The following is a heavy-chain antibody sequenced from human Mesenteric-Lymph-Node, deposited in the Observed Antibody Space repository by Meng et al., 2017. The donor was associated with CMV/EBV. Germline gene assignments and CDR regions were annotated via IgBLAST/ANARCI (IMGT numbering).Heavy chain of an antibody. V-gene: IGHV3-48*03. D-gene: IGHD3-16*02. CDR2: ISTGGSTI. CDR3: ARFYEYVWGNYHYAYGLDV. J-gene: IGHJ6*02. Sequence: GESLKISCAASEFTFSSYEMNWVRQAPGKGLEWVSYISTGGSTIDYADSVKGRFTISRDNAKNSLYLQMNSLRAEDTAVYYCARFYEYVWGNYHYAYGLDVWGQGTTVTVSS. CDR1: EFTFSSYE.